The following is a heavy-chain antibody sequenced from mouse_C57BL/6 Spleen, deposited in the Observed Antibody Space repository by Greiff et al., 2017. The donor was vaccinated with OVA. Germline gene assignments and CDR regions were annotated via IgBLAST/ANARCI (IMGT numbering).Heavy chain of an antibody. V-gene: IGHV14-4*01. J-gene: IGHJ4*01. Sequence: EVQLQQSGAELVRPGASVKLSCTASGFNIKDDYMHWVKQRPEQGLEWIGWIDPENGDTEYASKFQGKATITADTSSNTAYLQLSSLTSEDTAVYYCTTSGKGAMDYWGQGTSVTVSS. CDR3: TTSGKGAMDY. CDR1: GFNIKDDY. CDR2: IDPENGDT. D-gene: IGHD4-1*01.